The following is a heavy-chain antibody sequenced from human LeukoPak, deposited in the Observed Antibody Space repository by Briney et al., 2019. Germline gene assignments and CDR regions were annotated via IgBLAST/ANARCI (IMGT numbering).Heavy chain of an antibody. CDR1: GGSISNYY. V-gene: IGHV4-59*08. Sequence: SETLSLTCTVSGGSISNYYWSWIRQPPGKGLEWIGHIYYSGATKYNPSLKSRITVSVDTSKNQFSLMLSSVTAADTAVYYCARFGITVVRGGKYYFDYWGQGTLVTVSS. D-gene: IGHD3-10*01. CDR2: IYYSGAT. J-gene: IGHJ4*02. CDR3: ARFGITVVRGGKYYFDY.